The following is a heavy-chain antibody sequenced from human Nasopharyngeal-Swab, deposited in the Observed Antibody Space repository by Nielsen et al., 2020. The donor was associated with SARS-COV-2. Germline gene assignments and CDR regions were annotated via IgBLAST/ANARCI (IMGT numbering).Heavy chain of an antibody. J-gene: IGHJ6*02. CDR1: GFTVSSNY. Sequence: GESLKISCAASGFTVSSNYMSWVRQAPGKGPEWVSVIYSGGSTYYADSVKGRFTISRDNSKNTLYLQMNSLRAEDTAVYYCATTTWYYGMDVWGQGTTVTVSS. V-gene: IGHV3-66*01. CDR3: ATTTWYYGMDV. D-gene: IGHD4-17*01. CDR2: IYSGGST.